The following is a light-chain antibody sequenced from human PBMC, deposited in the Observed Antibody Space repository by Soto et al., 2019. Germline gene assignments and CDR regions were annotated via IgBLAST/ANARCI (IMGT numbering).Light chain of an antibody. J-gene: IGKJ1*01. Sequence: EIVWTQSPATLSLSPGERATLSCRASQSVSNYLAWYQQKPGQAPRLLIYDASNRATGIPARFSGSGSGTDFTLTISSLEPEDFAVYYCQQRSNWPPTWTFGQGTKVEIK. V-gene: IGKV3-11*01. CDR2: DAS. CDR3: QQRSNWPPTWT. CDR1: QSVSNY.